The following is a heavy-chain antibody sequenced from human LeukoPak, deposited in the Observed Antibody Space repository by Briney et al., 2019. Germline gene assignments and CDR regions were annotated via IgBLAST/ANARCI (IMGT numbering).Heavy chain of an antibody. D-gene: IGHD2-2*01. CDR3: ASEVVVPAALDY. J-gene: IGHJ4*02. V-gene: IGHV3-21*01. Sequence: GGSLRLSCAASGFTFSSYSMNWVRQAPGKGLEWASSISSSSSYIYYADSVKGRFTISRDNAKNSLYLQMNSLRAEDTAVYYCASEVVVPAALDYWGQGTLVTVSS. CDR1: GFTFSSYS. CDR2: ISSSSSYI.